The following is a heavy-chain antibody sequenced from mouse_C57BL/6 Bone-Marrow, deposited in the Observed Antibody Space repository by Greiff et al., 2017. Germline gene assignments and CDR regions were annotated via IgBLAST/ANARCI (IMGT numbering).Heavy chain of an antibody. CDR1: GFTITDDY. CDR3: TLNWDCFAY. Sequence: EVQLQESGAELVRPGASVKLSCTASGFTITDDYMHWVKQRPEQGLEWIGCIDPANGDTEYASKFQGKATITADTSSNTAYLQLSSLTSEDTTVDYSTLNWDCFAYWGQGTLVTVSA. J-gene: IGHJ3*01. D-gene: IGHD4-1*01. V-gene: IGHV14-4*01. CDR2: IDPANGDT.